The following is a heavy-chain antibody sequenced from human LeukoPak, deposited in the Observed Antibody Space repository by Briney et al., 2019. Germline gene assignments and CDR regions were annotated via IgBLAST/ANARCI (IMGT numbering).Heavy chain of an antibody. J-gene: IGHJ3*02. V-gene: IGHV1-18*01. Sequence: ASVKVSCKASGYTFTSYGISWVRQAPGQGLEWMGWISAYNGNTNYAQKLQGRVTMTTDTSTSTAYMELSSLRSEDTAVYYCARRLVGATVRMGDAFDIWGQGTMVTVSS. CDR3: ARRLVGATVRMGDAFDI. CDR1: GYTFTSYG. CDR2: ISAYNGNT. D-gene: IGHD1-26*01.